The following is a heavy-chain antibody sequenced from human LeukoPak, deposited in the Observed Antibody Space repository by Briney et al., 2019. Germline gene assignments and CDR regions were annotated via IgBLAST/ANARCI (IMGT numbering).Heavy chain of an antibody. CDR3: ARDSLIELRDAFDI. J-gene: IGHJ3*02. V-gene: IGHV3-7*01. CDR2: IKQDGSEK. D-gene: IGHD1-26*01. Sequence: PGGSLRLSCAASGFTFSSYWMSWVRQAPGKGLEWVANIKQDGSEKYYVDSVKGRFTISRDNAKNSLYLQMNSLRAEDTAVYYCARDSLIELRDAFDIWGQGTMVTVSS. CDR1: GFTFSSYW.